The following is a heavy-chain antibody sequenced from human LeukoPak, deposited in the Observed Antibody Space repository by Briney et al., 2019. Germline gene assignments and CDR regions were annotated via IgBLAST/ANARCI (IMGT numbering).Heavy chain of an antibody. J-gene: IGHJ4*02. CDR2: LSGSGHST. CDR3: ARRGYYDSSGYFDY. Sequence: GGSLRLSCAASGFTLSNYAMSWVRQAPGKGLEWVSGLSGSGHSTYYADSVKGRFTISRDNSKNTLYLQMNSLRAEDTAVYYCARRGYYDSSGYFDYWGQGTLVTVSS. D-gene: IGHD3-22*01. CDR1: GFTLSNYA. V-gene: IGHV3-23*01.